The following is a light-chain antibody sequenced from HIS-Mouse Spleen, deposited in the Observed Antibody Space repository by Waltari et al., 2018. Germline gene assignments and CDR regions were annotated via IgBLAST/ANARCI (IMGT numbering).Light chain of an antibody. CDR1: SSDVGGYNY. Sequence: QSALTQPRSVSGSPGQSVTISCTGTSSDVGGYNYVSWYHQHPAKAPNLMIYDVSKRPSGVPDRFSGSKSGNTASLTISGLQAEDEADYYCCSYAGSYTFVFGGGTKLTVL. V-gene: IGLV2-11*01. CDR3: CSYAGSYTFV. J-gene: IGLJ2*01. CDR2: DVS.